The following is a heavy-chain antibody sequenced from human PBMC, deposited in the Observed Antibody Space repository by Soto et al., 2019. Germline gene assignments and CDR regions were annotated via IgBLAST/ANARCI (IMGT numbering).Heavy chain of an antibody. CDR2: ISAYNGNT. CDR3: ARGDYYDSSGYTFDY. V-gene: IGHV1-18*01. CDR1: GYTVTSYW. Sequence: ASVQVSCKASGYTVTSYWISWVRQAPGQGLEWMGWISAYNGNTNYAQKLQGRVTMTTDTSTSTAYMELRSLRSDDTAVYYCARGDYYDSSGYTFDYWGQGTLVTVSS. J-gene: IGHJ4*02. D-gene: IGHD3-22*01.